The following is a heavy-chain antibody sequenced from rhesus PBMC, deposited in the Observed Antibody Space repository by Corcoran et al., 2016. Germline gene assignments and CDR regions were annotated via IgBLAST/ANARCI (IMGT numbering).Heavy chain of an antibody. CDR3: RLVVVATPTDVDY. CDR2: VGPEDGEA. D-gene: IGHD2-21*01. Sequence: EVQLVQSGAEVKKPGASVKISCKASGYTFPDYYLPWVRQAPGTGLEWMGRVGPEDGEAIHAQKFHDRVTITAETSTDTAYMERSSLRSEDTAVYYCRLVVVATPTDVDYWGQGVLVTVSS. V-gene: IGHV1-111*02. CDR1: GYTFPDYY. J-gene: IGHJ4*01.